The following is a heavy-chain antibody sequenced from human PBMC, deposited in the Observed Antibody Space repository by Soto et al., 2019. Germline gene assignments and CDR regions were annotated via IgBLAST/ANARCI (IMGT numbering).Heavy chain of an antibody. CDR3: ARGADYYDSSGYYYYAFDI. Sequence: SETLSLTCTVSGGSISSYYWSWIRQPAGKGLEWIGRIYTSGSTNYNPSLESRVTMSVDTSKNQFSLKLSSVTAADTAVYYCARGADYYDSSGYYYYAFDIWGQGTMVTVSS. D-gene: IGHD3-22*01. J-gene: IGHJ3*02. CDR2: IYTSGST. V-gene: IGHV4-4*07. CDR1: GGSISSYY.